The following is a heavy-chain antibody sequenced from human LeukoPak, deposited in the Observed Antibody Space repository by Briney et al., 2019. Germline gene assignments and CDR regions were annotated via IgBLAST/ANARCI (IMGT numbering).Heavy chain of an antibody. CDR2: INYSGST. V-gene: IGHV4-59*01. J-gene: IGHJ4*02. CDR1: AASITTDY. CDR3: ARGQAGATVLLDY. Sequence: LETLSLTCTVSAASITTDYFNWIRQPPGKGLEWIGYINYSGSTNYNPSLKTRITISIDSSKNQFSLKLTSVTAADTAVYYCARGQAGATVLLDYWGQGTLVTVSS. D-gene: IGHD1-26*01.